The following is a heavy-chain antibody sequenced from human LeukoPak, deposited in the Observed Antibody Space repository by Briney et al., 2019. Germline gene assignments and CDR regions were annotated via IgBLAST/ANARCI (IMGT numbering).Heavy chain of an antibody. V-gene: IGHV4-34*01. CDR3: ARRHLASGYYGHDAFDI. D-gene: IGHD3-22*01. CDR2: INHSGST. Sequence: SETLSLTCAVYGGSFSGYYWSWIRQPPGKGLEWIGEINHSGSTNYNPSLKSRDTISVDTSKNQFSLKLSSVTAADTAVYYCARRHLASGYYGHDAFDIWGQGTMVTVSS. CDR1: GGSFSGYY. J-gene: IGHJ3*02.